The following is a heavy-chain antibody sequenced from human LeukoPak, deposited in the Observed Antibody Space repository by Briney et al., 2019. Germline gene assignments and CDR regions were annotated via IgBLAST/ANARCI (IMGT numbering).Heavy chain of an antibody. CDR1: GFTFSSYG. V-gene: IGHV3-30*02. J-gene: IGHJ3*02. CDR3: AKAPERYCSGGSCDGAFDI. D-gene: IGHD2-15*01. CDR2: IRYDGSNK. Sequence: GGSLRLSCAASGFTFSSYGMHWVRQAQGKGLEWVAFIRYDGSNKYYADSVKGRFTISRDNSKNTLYLQMNGLRAEDTAVYYCAKAPERYCSGGSCDGAFDIWGQGTMVTVSS.